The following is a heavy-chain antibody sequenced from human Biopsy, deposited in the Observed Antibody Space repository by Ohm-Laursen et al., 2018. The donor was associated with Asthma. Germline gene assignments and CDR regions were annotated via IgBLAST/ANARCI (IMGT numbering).Heavy chain of an antibody. CDR2: ISYDGSNK. CDR3: ARISRLGYNSLDYGMDV. Sequence: SLRLSCAASGFVFSQCGMHWVRQGPGKGLEWVAVISYDGSNKYYADSVKGRFTISRDNSKLYLQTNNLRAEDTAVYHCARISRLGYNSLDYGMDVWGQGTTVTVSS. V-gene: IGHV3-30*03. CDR1: GFVFSQCG. J-gene: IGHJ6*02. D-gene: IGHD5-24*01.